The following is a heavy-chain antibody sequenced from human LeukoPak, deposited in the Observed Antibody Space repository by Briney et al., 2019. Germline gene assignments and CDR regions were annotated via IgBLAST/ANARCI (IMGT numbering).Heavy chain of an antibody. CDR3: AKDYHWLVDY. Sequence: PGGSLRLSCAASGFTFSSYSVHWVRQAPGKGLEWVAIISSDGSKKYYADSVKGRFTISRDNSKNTLYLQMDSLRGEDTAVHYCAKDYHWLVDYWGQGTLVTVSS. D-gene: IGHD1-1*01. J-gene: IGHJ4*02. CDR2: ISSDGSKK. CDR1: GFTFSSYS. V-gene: IGHV3-30-3*01.